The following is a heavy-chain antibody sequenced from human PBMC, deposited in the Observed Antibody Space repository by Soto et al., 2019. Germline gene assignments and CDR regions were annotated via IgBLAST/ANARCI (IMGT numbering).Heavy chain of an antibody. CDR2: IIPILGIA. Sequence: GASVKVSCKASGGTFSSYTISWVRQAPGQGLEWMGRIIPILGIANYAQKFQGRVTITGDTSTSTAYMELSSLRSEDTAVYYCAREKSIVVVPAAMLSYWGQGTLVTVSS. CDR3: AREKSIVVVPAAMLSY. J-gene: IGHJ4*02. D-gene: IGHD2-2*01. V-gene: IGHV1-69*04. CDR1: GGTFSSYT.